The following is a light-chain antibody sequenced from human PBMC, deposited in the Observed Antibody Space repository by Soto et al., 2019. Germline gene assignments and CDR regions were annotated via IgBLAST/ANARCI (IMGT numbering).Light chain of an antibody. CDR3: ETWDSNARV. V-gene: IGLV4-60*03. CDR1: SGHSSYI. J-gene: IGLJ2*01. CDR2: LEGSGGY. Sequence: QLVLTQSSSASASLGSSVKLTCTLSSGHSSYIIAWHQQQPGKAPRYLMKLEGSGGYNKGSGVPGRFSGSSSGADRYLTSSKLQSEDEADYYCETWDSNARVFGGGTKLTVL.